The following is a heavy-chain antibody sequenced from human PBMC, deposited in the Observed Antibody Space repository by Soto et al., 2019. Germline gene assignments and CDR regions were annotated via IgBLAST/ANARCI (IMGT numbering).Heavy chain of an antibody. J-gene: IGHJ4*02. Sequence: PGGSLRLSCAASGFTFSSYAMSWVRQAPGKGREWVSAISGSGGSTYYADSVKGRFTISRDNSKNTLYLQMNSLRAEDTAVYYCAKKGGVVGASPFDYWGQGTLVTVSS. CDR1: GFTFSSYA. CDR3: AKKGGVVGASPFDY. D-gene: IGHD1-26*01. V-gene: IGHV3-23*01. CDR2: ISGSGGST.